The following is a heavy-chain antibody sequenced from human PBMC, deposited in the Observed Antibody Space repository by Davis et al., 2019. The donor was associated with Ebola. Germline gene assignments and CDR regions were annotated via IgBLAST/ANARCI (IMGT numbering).Heavy chain of an antibody. CDR3: ARDRPSGSYFRRNILTYYYYGLEV. CDR2: ISSTDTK. Sequence: GESLKISCAASGFPFSSYSMNWVRQAPVQGLEWVSHISSTDTKYYADAVKGRFTISRDNAKNSLYLQMNSLRDEDTAVYYCARDRPSGSYFRRNILTYYYYGLEVWGKGTTVTVSS. CDR1: GFPFSSYS. J-gene: IGHJ6*04. D-gene: IGHD1-26*01. V-gene: IGHV3-48*02.